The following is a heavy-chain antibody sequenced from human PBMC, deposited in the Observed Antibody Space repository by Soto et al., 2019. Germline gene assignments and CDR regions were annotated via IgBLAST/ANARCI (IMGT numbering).Heavy chain of an antibody. CDR3: ARWRGYCSGGSCYDAFDI. CDR2: IYSGGST. V-gene: IGHV3-66*01. CDR1: GFTVSSNY. Sequence: PGGSLRLSCAASGFTVSSNYMSWVRQAPGKGLEWVSVIYSGGSTYYADSVKGRFTISRDNSKNTLYLQMNSLRAEDTAVYYCARWRGYCSGGSCYDAFDIWGQGTMVTVSS. D-gene: IGHD2-15*01. J-gene: IGHJ3*02.